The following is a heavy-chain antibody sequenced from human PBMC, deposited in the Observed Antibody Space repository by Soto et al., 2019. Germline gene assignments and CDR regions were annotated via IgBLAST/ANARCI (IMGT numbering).Heavy chain of an antibody. CDR2: IKSKTDGGTT. CDR3: TTELIAARPGRVGYFDL. CDR1: GFTFSNAW. V-gene: IGHV3-15*01. Sequence: PGGSLRLSCAASGFTFSNAWMSWVRQAPGKGLEWVGRIKSKTDGGTTDYAAPVKGRFTISRDDSKNTLYLQMNSLKTEDTAVYYCTTELIAARPGRVGYFDLWGRGTLVTVSS. D-gene: IGHD6-6*01. J-gene: IGHJ2*01.